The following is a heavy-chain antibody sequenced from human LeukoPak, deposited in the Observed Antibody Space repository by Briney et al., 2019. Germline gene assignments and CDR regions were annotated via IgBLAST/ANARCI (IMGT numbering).Heavy chain of an antibody. J-gene: IGHJ4*02. CDR2: ISAYNGNT. Sequence: ASVKVSCKASGYAFTSYGISWVRQAPGQGLEWMGWISAYNGNTNYAQKLQGRVTMTTDTSTSTAYMELRSLRSDDTAVYYCARPYYDILTGYYNPYFDYWGQGNLLSVSS. CDR1: GYAFTSYG. CDR3: ARPYYDILTGYYNPYFDY. V-gene: IGHV1-18*01. D-gene: IGHD3-9*01.